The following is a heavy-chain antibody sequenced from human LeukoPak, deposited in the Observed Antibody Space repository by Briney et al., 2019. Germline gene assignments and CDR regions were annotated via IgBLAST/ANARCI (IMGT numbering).Heavy chain of an antibody. D-gene: IGHD5-24*01. V-gene: IGHV1-69*13. CDR2: IIPISGTA. J-gene: IGHJ4*02. CDR1: GGTFSSYA. Sequence: SVKVSCKASGGTFSSYAISWVRQAPGQGLEWMGGIIPISGTANYAQKFQGRVTITADESTSTAYMELSSLRSEDTAVYYCARGGDGYRKTTYYFDYWGQGTLVTVSS. CDR3: ARGGDGYRKTTYYFDY.